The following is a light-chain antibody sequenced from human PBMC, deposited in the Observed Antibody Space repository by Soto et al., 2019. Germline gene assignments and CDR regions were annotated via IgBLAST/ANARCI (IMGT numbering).Light chain of an antibody. CDR1: QGLGSW. J-gene: IGKJ1*01. CDR2: DAS. Sequence: MTQSPATLSVSPGERATLSCRASQGLGSWLAWHQQKPGKDPKLLIYDASSLESGVPSRFSGSGSGTDFSLTISSLEPEDFAVYYCQQYVSSPWAFGQGTKVDIK. CDR3: QQYVSSPWA. V-gene: IGKV1-5*01.